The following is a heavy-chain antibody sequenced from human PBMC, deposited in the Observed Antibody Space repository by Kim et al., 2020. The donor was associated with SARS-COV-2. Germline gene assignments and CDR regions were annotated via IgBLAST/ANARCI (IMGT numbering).Heavy chain of an antibody. D-gene: IGHD6-13*01. V-gene: IGHV1-3*01. J-gene: IGHJ4*02. CDR3: ASDRTNRIAAAGILDY. Sequence: KFQGRVTITRDTSASTAYMELSSLRSEDTAVYYCASDRTNRIAAAGILDYWGQGTLVTVSS.